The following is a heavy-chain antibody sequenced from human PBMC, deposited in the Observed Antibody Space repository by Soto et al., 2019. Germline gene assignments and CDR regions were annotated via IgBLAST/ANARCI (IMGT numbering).Heavy chain of an antibody. CDR1: GFTFSSYA. V-gene: IGHV3-23*01. CDR3: AKATKGSLYYYYGMDV. CDR2: IGASGGST. J-gene: IGHJ6*02. Sequence: PGGSLRLSCAASGFTFSSYAMSWVRQAPGKGLEWVSVIGASGGSTYYADSVKGRFTISRDNSKNTLYLQMNSLRAEDTAIYYCAKATKGSLYYYYGMDVWGQGTTVTVSS.